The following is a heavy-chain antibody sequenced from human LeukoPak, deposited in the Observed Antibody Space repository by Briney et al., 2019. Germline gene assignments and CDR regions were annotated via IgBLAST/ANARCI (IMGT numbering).Heavy chain of an antibody. J-gene: IGHJ3*02. CDR1: GGSFSGYY. V-gene: IGHV4-34*01. D-gene: IGHD2-2*01. CDR3: ARLGDIVVVPAANDAFDI. Sequence: SETLSLTCAVYGGSFSGYYWSWIRQPPGKGLEWIGEINHSGSTNYNPSLKSRVTISVDTSKNQFSLKLSSVTAADTAVYYCARLGDIVVVPAANDAFDIWGQGTMVTVSS. CDR2: INHSGST.